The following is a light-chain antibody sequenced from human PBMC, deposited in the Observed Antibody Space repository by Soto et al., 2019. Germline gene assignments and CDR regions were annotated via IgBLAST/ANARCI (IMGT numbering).Light chain of an antibody. CDR1: SSGVGGYNY. CDR2: DVS. Sequence: QSALTQPASVSRSPGQSITISCTGTSSGVGGYNYVSWYQQHPGRAPKLMIYDVSNRPSGVSNRFSGSKSGNTASLTISGLQAEDEAYYYCSSYTSSSTPYAFGTGTKLTVL. V-gene: IGLV2-14*01. CDR3: SSYTSSSTPYA. J-gene: IGLJ1*01.